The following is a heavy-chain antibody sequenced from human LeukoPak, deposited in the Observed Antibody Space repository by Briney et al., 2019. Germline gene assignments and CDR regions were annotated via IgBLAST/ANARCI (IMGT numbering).Heavy chain of an antibody. CDR3: ARARGSVGATTDY. CDR1: GYTFTSYA. CDR2: IIPIFGTA. J-gene: IGHJ4*02. V-gene: IGHV1-69*05. D-gene: IGHD1-26*01. Sequence: ASVKVSCKASGYTFTSYAISWVRQAPGQGLEWMGGIIPIFGTANYAQKFQGRVTITTDESTSTAYMELSSLRSEDTAVYYCARARGSVGATTDYWGQGTLVTVSS.